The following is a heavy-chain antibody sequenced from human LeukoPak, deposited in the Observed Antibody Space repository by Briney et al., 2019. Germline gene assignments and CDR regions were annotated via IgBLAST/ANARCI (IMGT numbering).Heavy chain of an antibody. J-gene: IGHJ3*02. D-gene: IGHD2-2*01. CDR2: INHSGST. CDR1: GGSFSGYY. V-gene: IGHV4-34*01. Sequence: SETLSLTCAVYGGSFSGYYWSWIRQPPGKGLEWIGEINHSGSTNYNPSLKSRVTISVDTSKNQFSLKLSSVTAADTAVYYCARARVRNAFDIWGQGTMVTVSS. CDR3: ARARVRNAFDI.